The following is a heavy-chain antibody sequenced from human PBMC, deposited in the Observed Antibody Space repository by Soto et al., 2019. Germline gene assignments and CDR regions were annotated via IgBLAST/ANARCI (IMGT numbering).Heavy chain of an antibody. CDR2: ISAYNGNT. D-gene: IGHD2-15*01. J-gene: IGHJ3*02. CDR1: GYTFTSYG. Sequence: GASVKVSCKASGYTFTSYGISWVRRAPGQGLEWMGWISAYNGNTNYAQKLQGRVTMTTDTSTSTAYMELRSLRSDDTAVYYCARDLDRYCSGGSCYSAFDIWGQGTMVTVSS. V-gene: IGHV1-18*01. CDR3: ARDLDRYCSGGSCYSAFDI.